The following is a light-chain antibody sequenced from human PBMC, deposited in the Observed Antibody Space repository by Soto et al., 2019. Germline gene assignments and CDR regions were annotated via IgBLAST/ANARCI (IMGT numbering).Light chain of an antibody. V-gene: IGKV1-5*01. Sequence: DIQTTQSPSTLSASLGDRVTITCRASQSINYWLAWYQQKPGKAPKLLIYDASSLDSGVPSRFSGSGSGTEFTLTISSLQPDDFATYYCQQYNSYSRWTFGQGTKVDLK. J-gene: IGKJ1*01. CDR2: DAS. CDR1: QSINYW. CDR3: QQYNSYSRWT.